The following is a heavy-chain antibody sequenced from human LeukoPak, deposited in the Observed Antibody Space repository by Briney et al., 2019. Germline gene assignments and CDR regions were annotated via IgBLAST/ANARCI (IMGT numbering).Heavy chain of an antibody. CDR3: ARQVVAVAGTGYFDY. D-gene: IGHD6-19*01. J-gene: IGHJ4*02. Sequence: SETLSLTCTVSGGSIRSSSYYWGWLRQPPGKGLEWIGSIYYSGSTYYNASLKSRGTISVDASKNQFSLRLNSVTAADTAVYFCARQVVAVAGTGYFDYWGQGTLVTVSS. V-gene: IGHV4-39*01. CDR1: GGSIRSSSYY. CDR2: IYYSGST.